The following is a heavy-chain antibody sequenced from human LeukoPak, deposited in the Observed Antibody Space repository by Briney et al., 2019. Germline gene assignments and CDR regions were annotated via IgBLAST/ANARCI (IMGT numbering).Heavy chain of an antibody. Sequence: GESLKISCKGSGYSFTNNWIGWVRQMPGKGLEWMGIIYPGDSHTRYSPSFQGQVTISADKSISSAYLQWSSLKASDTAIYYCARQGRGSYRRDFDYWGQGTLVTVSS. CDR3: ARQGRGSYRRDFDY. CDR1: GYSFTNNW. J-gene: IGHJ4*02. CDR2: IYPGDSHT. V-gene: IGHV5-51*01. D-gene: IGHD1-26*01.